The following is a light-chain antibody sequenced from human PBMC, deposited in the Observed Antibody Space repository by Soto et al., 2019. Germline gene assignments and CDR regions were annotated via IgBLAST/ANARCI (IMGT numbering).Light chain of an antibody. J-gene: IGLJ1*01. CDR1: SSNIGGNS. CDR2: DDN. V-gene: IGLV1-51*01. Sequence: QSAVTQPPSGCAAPGQKVTISCSGSSSNIGGNSVSWYQQLPGTAPKLLIYDDNKRPSGIPDRFSGSKSGTSATLGITGFQTGDEADYYCGSWDSSLSAYVFGTGSKVTAL. CDR3: GSWDSSLSAYV.